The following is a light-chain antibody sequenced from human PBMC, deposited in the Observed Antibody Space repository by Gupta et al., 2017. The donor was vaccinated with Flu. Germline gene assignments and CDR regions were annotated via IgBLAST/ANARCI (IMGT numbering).Light chain of an antibody. CDR3: QQSDSTPVT. CDR1: QSISSY. CDR2: AAA. Sequence: PSSLSASVGDRVTITCRASQSISSYLNWYQQKLGKAPKLLIYAAASLQSGVSSRFSGSGSGTDFTLTISRLQPEDFATYYCQQSDSTPVTFGPGTKVDIK. V-gene: IGKV1-39*01. J-gene: IGKJ3*01.